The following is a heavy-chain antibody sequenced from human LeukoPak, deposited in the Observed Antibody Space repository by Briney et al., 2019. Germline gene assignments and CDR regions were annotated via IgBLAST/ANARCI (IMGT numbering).Heavy chain of an antibody. CDR3: ARHMTEGSGYFRFDY. CDR2: IYPDDSQT. Sequence: GESLKISCKGSGYSYTNYWIAWVRQMPGKGLECMGIIYPDDSQTIYSPSFQGQVTISADKSISTAYLQWSSLKASDTAMYYCARHMTEGSGYFRFDYWGQGTLVTVSA. D-gene: IGHD3-22*01. V-gene: IGHV5-51*01. J-gene: IGHJ4*02. CDR1: GYSYTNYW.